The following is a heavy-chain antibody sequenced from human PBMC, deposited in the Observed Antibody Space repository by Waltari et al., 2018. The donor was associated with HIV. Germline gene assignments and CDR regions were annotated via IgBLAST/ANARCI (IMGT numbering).Heavy chain of an antibody. Sequence: EVRLEESGGGLVQPGGSLRLSCAASGFRFPFSWMHWVRQVPGKRPEWVSRINTDGTYTNYADAVRGRFSNSRDNAKNTLYLQMNSLKVEDTAVYFCAVPRCNRANCHFASWGQGTLVTVSS. CDR3: AVPRCNRANCHFAS. CDR1: GFRFPFSW. J-gene: IGHJ4*02. D-gene: IGHD1-1*01. V-gene: IGHV3-74*01. CDR2: INTDGTYT.